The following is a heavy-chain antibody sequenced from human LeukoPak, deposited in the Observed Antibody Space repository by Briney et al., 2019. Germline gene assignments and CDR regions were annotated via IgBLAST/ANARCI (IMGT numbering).Heavy chain of an antibody. CDR2: ISSSSTYI. CDR1: GFTFSSYN. J-gene: IGHJ3*02. D-gene: IGHD1-26*01. Sequence: GGSLRLSCAASGFTFSSYNMNWVRQAPEKGLEWVSSISSSSTYIYYAESMKGRFTISRDNAKNSLYLQMNSLRAEDTAVYYCARSQPTIVGATNAAFDIWGQGTMVTVSS. CDR3: ARSQPTIVGATNAAFDI. V-gene: IGHV3-21*01.